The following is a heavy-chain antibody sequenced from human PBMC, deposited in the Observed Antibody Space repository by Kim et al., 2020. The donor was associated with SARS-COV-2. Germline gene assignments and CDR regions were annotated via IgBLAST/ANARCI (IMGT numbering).Heavy chain of an antibody. CDR1: VGSLSGYN. CDR2: INHSGAT. V-gene: IGHV4-34*01. CDR3: ASGWAGVVPSSLLWIGPHYDDYARVV. D-gene: IGHD3-10*01. J-gene: IGHJ6*02. Sequence: SETLSLTCAVYVGSLSGYNWTWVRKPPGKGLEWIGEINHSGATNYNPSLRSRVAISIDTSTNQFSLKLNPVTAADTAVYFCASGWAGVVPSSLLWIGPHYDDYARVVGGRGTTVTVSS.